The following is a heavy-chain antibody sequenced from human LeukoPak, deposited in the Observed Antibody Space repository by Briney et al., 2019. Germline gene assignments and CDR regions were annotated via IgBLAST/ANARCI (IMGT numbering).Heavy chain of an antibody. CDR1: GFTFDDYA. D-gene: IGHD2-2*01. Sequence: GRSLRLSCAASGFTFDDYAMHWVRQAPGKGLEWVSAISGSGGSTYYADSVKGRFTIPRDNSKNTLYLQMNSLRAEDTAVYYCAKVERIVVVPAAIQDYWGQGTLVTVSS. CDR3: AKVERIVVVPAAIQDY. CDR2: ISGSGGST. J-gene: IGHJ4*02. V-gene: IGHV3-23*01.